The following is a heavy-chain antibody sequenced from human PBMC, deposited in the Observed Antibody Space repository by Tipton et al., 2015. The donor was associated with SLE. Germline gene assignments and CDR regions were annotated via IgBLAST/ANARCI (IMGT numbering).Heavy chain of an antibody. Sequence: RSLRLSCAASGFTFSNYAMHWVRQAPGKGLEWVAVISYDGSNKYYADSVKGRFTISRDNSKNSLYLQMNSLRVEDTAVYYCARHLYSNYDFFDYWGQGTLVTVSS. J-gene: IGHJ4*02. CDR3: ARHLYSNYDFFDY. CDR2: ISYDGSNK. D-gene: IGHD4-11*01. CDR1: GFTFSNYA. V-gene: IGHV3-30*04.